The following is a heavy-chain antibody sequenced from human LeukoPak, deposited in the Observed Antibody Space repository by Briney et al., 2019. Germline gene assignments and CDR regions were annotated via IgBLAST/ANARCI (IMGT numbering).Heavy chain of an antibody. J-gene: IGHJ3*02. CDR2: IIPIFGTA. V-gene: IGHV1-69*01. D-gene: IGHD1-26*01. Sequence: SVKVSCKASGGTFSSYGISWVRQAPGQGLEWMGGIIPIFGTANYAQKFQSRVTITADESTSTAYMELSSLGPEDTAVYYCAREVGATSDAFDIWGQGTMVTVSS. CDR1: GGTFSSYG. CDR3: AREVGATSDAFDI.